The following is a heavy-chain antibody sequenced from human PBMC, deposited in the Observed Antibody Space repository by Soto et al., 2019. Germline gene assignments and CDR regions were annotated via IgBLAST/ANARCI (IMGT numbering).Heavy chain of an antibody. J-gene: IGHJ5*02. V-gene: IGHV3-33*01. CDR1: GFTFSSYG. D-gene: IGHD1-1*01. CDR3: ARVGTGNWFDP. Sequence: GGSLRLSCAASGFTFSSYGMHWVRQAPGKGLGWVAVIWYDGSNKYYADSVKGRFTISRDNSKNTLYLQMNSLRAEDTAVYYCARVGTGNWFDPWGQGTLVTVSS. CDR2: IWYDGSNK.